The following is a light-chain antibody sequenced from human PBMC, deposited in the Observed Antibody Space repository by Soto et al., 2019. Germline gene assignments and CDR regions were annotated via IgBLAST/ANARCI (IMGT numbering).Light chain of an antibody. CDR1: QSVSSSS. CDR3: QQYGRSPLT. J-gene: IGKJ1*01. CDR2: ATS. Sequence: IGLTQSAGTLSLSPGERATLSCRASQSVSSSSVAWYQQKPGQAPRLLIYATSYRATDIPVRFSAGGAGTDFTLTISSLEPEDFAVYYCQQYGRSPLTFGQGTKVDIK. V-gene: IGKV3-20*01.